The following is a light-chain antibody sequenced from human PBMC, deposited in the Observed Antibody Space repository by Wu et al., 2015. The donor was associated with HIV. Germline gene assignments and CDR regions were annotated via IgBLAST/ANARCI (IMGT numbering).Light chain of an antibody. V-gene: IGKV1-9*01. Sequence: DIQMTQSPSSLSASVGDTVTLTCRASQVISTYLAWYQQKPGKAPKLLIYEASTLQSGVPSRFSGSGSGTDFTLSISSLQPEDFATYYCQQFNSYPSTFGQGTRLEIK. CDR1: QVISTY. CDR2: EAS. CDR3: QQFNSYPST. J-gene: IGKJ5*01.